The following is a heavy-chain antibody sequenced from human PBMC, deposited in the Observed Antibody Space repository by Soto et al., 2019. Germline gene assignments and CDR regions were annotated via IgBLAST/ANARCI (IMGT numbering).Heavy chain of an antibody. CDR1: GESFSGYY. J-gene: IGHJ4*02. V-gene: IGHV4-34*01. Sequence: PSETLSLTCAVYGESFSGYYWSWIRQPPGKGLEWIGEIHDSGSTNYNPSLKSRLIISVDTSKNQFSLKLSSVTAADTAVYYCARVRIPHCSGGSCYSGSDYYFDYWGQGTLVTVSS. D-gene: IGHD2-15*01. CDR2: IHDSGST. CDR3: ARVRIPHCSGGSCYSGSDYYFDY.